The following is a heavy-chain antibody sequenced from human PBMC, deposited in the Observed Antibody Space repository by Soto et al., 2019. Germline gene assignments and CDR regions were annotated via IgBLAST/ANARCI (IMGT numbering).Heavy chain of an antibody. V-gene: IGHV1-18*01. D-gene: IGHD1-1*01. J-gene: IGHJ6*02. CDR2: ISAYNGNT. Sequence: ASVKVSCKASGYTFTSYGISWVRQAPGQGLEWMGWISAYNGNTNYAQKLQGRVTMTTDTSTSTAYMELRSLRSDDTAVYYCARDSRKGTGIRYYYYGMDVWDQGTTVTVSS. CDR1: GYTFTSYG. CDR3: ARDSRKGTGIRYYYYGMDV.